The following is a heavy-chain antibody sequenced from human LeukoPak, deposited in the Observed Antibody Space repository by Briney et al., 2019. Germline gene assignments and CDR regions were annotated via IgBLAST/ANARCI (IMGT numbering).Heavy chain of an antibody. CDR2: ISSSGSTI. Sequence: HPGGSLRLSCAASGFTFSSYEMNWVRRAPGKGLEWVSYISSSGSTIYYADSVKGRFTISRHNAKNSLYLQMNSLRAEDTAVYYCARDFAVAGPDYWGQGTLVTVSS. CDR1: GFTFSSYE. CDR3: ARDFAVAGPDY. J-gene: IGHJ4*02. D-gene: IGHD6-19*01. V-gene: IGHV3-48*03.